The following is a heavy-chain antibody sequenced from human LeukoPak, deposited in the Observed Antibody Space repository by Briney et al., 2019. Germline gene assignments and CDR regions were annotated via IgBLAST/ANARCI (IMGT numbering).Heavy chain of an antibody. Sequence: PSGTLSLTCAVYGGSFSGYYWSWIRQPPGKGLEWIGEINHSGSTNYNPSLKSRVTISVDTSKNQFSLKLSSVTAADTAVYYCARGSHYYYGMDVWGQGTTVTVSS. CDR3: ARGSHYYYGMDV. CDR1: GGSFSGYY. CDR2: INHSGST. V-gene: IGHV4-34*01. J-gene: IGHJ6*02.